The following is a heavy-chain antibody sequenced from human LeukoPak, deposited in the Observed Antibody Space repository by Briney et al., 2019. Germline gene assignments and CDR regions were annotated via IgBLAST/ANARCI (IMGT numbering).Heavy chain of an antibody. Sequence: SVRVSCKASGGTFSSYAISWVRQAPGQGLEWMGRIIPIFGTANYAQKFQGRVTITTDESTSTAYMELSSLRSEDTAVYYCARAAAGYYDSSGYYFFDYWGQGTLVTVSS. V-gene: IGHV1-69*05. D-gene: IGHD3-22*01. CDR1: GGTFSSYA. J-gene: IGHJ4*02. CDR2: IIPIFGTA. CDR3: ARAAAGYYDSSGYYFFDY.